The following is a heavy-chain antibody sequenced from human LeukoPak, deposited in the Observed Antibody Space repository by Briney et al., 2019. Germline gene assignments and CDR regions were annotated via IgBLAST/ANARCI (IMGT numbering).Heavy chain of an antibody. V-gene: IGHV3-48*03. J-gene: IGHJ3*02. CDR2: ISSSGSTI. CDR1: GFTFSSYE. Sequence: GGSLRLSCAASGFTFSSYEMNWVRQAPGKGLEWVSYISSSGSTIYYADSVKGRFTISRDNAKNSLYLQMNSLGAEDTAVYYCARGGDYVLGAFDIWGQGTMVTVSS. D-gene: IGHD3-16*01. CDR3: ARGGDYVLGAFDI.